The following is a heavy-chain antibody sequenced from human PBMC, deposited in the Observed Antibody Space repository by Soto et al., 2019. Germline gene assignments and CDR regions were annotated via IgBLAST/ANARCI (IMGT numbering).Heavy chain of an antibody. V-gene: IGHV3-15*01. Sequence: EVQLVESGGGLVKSGGSLRLSCAASGFTFNNAWMSWVRQAPGKGLEWVGRIKSTVAGGTTDYAAPVKGRFTISRDDSSNTLDLQMNSLKTEDTGVYYCTVSRWAARAYYDYYGRDVWVQGATVAVSS. J-gene: IGHJ6*02. D-gene: IGHD6-6*01. CDR3: TVSRWAARAYYDYYGRDV. CDR1: GFTFNNAW. CDR2: IKSTVAGGTT.